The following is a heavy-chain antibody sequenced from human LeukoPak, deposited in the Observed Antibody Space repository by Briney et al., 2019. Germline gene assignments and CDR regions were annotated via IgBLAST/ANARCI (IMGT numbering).Heavy chain of an antibody. CDR3: AKSGSYDPDAFDI. D-gene: IGHD1-26*01. J-gene: IGHJ3*02. CDR2: ISSRGSTI. V-gene: IGHV3-11*01. CDR1: GFTFSDYY. Sequence: GGSLRLSCAASGFTFSDYYMSWIRQAPGKGLEWVSYISSRGSTIYYADSVKGRFTISRDNAKNSLYLQMNSLRAEDTAVYYCAKSGSYDPDAFDIWGQGTMVTVSS.